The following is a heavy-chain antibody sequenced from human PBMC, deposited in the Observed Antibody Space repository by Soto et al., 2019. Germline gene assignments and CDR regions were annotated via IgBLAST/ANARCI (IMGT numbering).Heavy chain of an antibody. CDR1: GFTFSSYS. CDR2: ISSSSSYI. D-gene: IGHD6-6*01. V-gene: IGHV3-21*01. CDR3: AREYSSSSYYWYFDL. J-gene: IGHJ2*01. Sequence: EVQLVESGGGLVKPGGSLRLSCAASGFTFSSYSMNWVRQAPGKGLEWVSSISSSSSYIYYADSVKGRFTISRDNAKNSLYLKMNSLRAEDTAVYYCAREYSSSSYYWYFDLWGRGTLVTVSS.